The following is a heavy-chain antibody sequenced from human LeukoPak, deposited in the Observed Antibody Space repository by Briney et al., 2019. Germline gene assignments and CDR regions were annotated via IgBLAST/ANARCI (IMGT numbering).Heavy chain of an antibody. CDR3: ARDRATSYYYYGMDV. CDR2: ISSSGSTI. J-gene: IGHJ6*02. CDR1: GFTFSDYY. V-gene: IGHV3-11*01. Sequence: PGGSLRLSCAASGFTFSDYYMSWIRQAPGKGLEWVSYISSSGSTIYYADSVKGRFTISRDNAKNSLYLQMNSLRAEDTAVYYCARDRATSYYYYGMDVWGQGTTVTVSS.